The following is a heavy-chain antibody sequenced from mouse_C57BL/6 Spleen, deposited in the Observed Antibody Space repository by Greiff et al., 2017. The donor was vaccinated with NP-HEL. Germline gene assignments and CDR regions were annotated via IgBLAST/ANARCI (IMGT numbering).Heavy chain of an antibody. Sequence: VQLQQPGAELVKPGASVKMSCKASGYTFTSYWITWVKQRPGQGLEWIGDIYPGSGSTNYNEKFKSKATLTVDTSSSTAYMQLSSLTSEDSAVYYCARGGVYRGYWYFDVWGTGTTVTVSS. CDR2: IYPGSGST. CDR3: ARGGVYRGYWYFDV. V-gene: IGHV1-55*01. J-gene: IGHJ1*03. D-gene: IGHD2-12*01. CDR1: GYTFTSYW.